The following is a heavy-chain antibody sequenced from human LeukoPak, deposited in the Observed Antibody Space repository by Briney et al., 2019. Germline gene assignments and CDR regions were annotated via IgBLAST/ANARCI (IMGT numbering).Heavy chain of an antibody. D-gene: IGHD6-19*01. V-gene: IGHV4-59*01. CDR2: IYYSGST. CDR3: ARGGSPPSSGWYDFDY. CDR1: GGSISSYY. J-gene: IGHJ4*02. Sequence: SETLSLTCTVSGGSISSYYWSWIRQPPGKGLEWIGYIYYSGSTNYNPSLKSRVTISVDTSKNQFSLKLSSVTATDTAVYYCARGGSPPSSGWYDFDYWGQGTLVTVSS.